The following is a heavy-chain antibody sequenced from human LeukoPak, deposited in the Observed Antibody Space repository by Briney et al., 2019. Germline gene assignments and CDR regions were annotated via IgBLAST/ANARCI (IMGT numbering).Heavy chain of an antibody. CDR2: ISGSGGST. J-gene: IGHJ4*02. D-gene: IGHD2-2*01. V-gene: IGHV3-23*01. CDR3: AKELGGYCSSTSCQRLGRRGFFDY. CDR1: GFTFSSYA. Sequence: GGSLRLSCAASGFTFSSYAMSWVRQAPGKGLEWVSAISGSGGSTYYADSVKGRFTISRDNSKNTLYLQMNSLRAEDTAVYYCAKELGGYCSSTSCQRLGRRGFFDYWGQGTLVTVSS.